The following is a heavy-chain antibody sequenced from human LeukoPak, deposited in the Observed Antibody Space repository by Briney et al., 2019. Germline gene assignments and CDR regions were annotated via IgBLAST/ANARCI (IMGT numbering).Heavy chain of an antibody. CDR1: GYTFTSYG. CDR3: ARVLQVGLYFDY. D-gene: IGHD1-26*01. Sequence: ASVKVSCKASGYTFTSYGISWVRQASGQGLEWMGWISAYNGNTNYAQKLQGRVTMTTDTSTSTAYMGLRSLRSDDTAVYYCARVLQVGLYFDYWGQGTLVTVSS. CDR2: ISAYNGNT. J-gene: IGHJ4*02. V-gene: IGHV1-18*01.